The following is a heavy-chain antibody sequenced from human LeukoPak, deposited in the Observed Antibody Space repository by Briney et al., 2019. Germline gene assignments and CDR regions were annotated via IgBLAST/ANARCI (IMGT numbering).Heavy chain of an antibody. D-gene: IGHD6-6*01. V-gene: IGHV4-59*01. J-gene: IGHJ4*02. CDR1: GGSISSYY. CDR2: IYYSGST. CDR3: AREANRSWYSSSLIDY. Sequence: SETLSLTCTVSGGSISSYYWSWIRQPPGKGLEWIGYIYYSGSTNYNPSLKSRVTISVDTSKNQFSLKLSSVTAADTAVYYCAREANRSWYSSSLIDYWGQGTLVTVSS.